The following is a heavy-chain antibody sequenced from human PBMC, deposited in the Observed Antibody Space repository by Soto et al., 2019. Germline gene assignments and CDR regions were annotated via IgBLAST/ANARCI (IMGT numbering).Heavy chain of an antibody. CDR1: GYSFTNYG. Sequence: ASVKVSCKASGYSFTNYGVTWVRQAPGQGLEWMGWISAFNGNTHYAQNLQGRVTMTTDASTSTAYMELRSLRSDDTAVYYCARDRGVAPPVAGNTHYYYYMDVWGKGTTVTVSS. D-gene: IGHD6-19*01. CDR3: ARDRGVAPPVAGNTHYYYYMDV. J-gene: IGHJ6*03. CDR2: ISAFNGNT. V-gene: IGHV1-18*01.